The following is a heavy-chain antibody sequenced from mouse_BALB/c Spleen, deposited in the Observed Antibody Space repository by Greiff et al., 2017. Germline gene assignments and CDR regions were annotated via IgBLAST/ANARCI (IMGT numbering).Heavy chain of an antibody. CDR1: GYAFTSYN. D-gene: IGHD2-10*01. Sequence: VQLKESGPELVKPGASVKVSCKASGYAFTSYNMYWVKQSHGKSLEWIGYIDPYNGGTSYNQKFKGKATLTVDKSSSTAYMHLNSLTSEDSAVYYCARSGAYYGNYDAMDYWGQGTSVTVSS. CDR2: IDPYNGGT. J-gene: IGHJ4*01. CDR3: ARSGAYYGNYDAMDY. V-gene: IGHV1S135*01.